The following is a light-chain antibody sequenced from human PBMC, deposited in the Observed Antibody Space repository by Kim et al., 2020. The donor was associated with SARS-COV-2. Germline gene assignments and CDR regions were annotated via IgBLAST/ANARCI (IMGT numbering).Light chain of an antibody. J-gene: IGKJ1*01. V-gene: IGKV1-8*01. CDR3: RQYYYYPPT. CDR2: SAS. Sequence: STVDRVAITCRPTHHIIIYLAWYHQKPPKAPTHLIFSASTLQSGVPSWFCGSRACTDYTLPISCLQSADFSTYYYRQYYYYPPTFGQGTRLDIK. CDR1: HHIIIY.